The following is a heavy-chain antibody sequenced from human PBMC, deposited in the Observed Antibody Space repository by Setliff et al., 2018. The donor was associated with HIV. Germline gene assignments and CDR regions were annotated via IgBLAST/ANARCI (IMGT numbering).Heavy chain of an antibody. J-gene: IGHJ4*01. CDR1: GGTFNTYV. Sequence: GASVKVSCKASGGTFNTYVISWLRQAPGQGLEWMGGIIPILGVANYAQKFQGRLTITADKSTNTAYMELSSLKSDDTAVYYCARGAPGGDYAGALDFWGQGTPVTVSS. CDR3: ARGAPGGDYAGALDF. D-gene: IGHD3-16*01. CDR2: IIPILGVA. V-gene: IGHV1-69*10.